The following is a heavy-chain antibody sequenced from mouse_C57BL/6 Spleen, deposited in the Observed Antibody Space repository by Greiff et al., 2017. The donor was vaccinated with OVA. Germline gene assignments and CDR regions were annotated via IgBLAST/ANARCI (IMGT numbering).Heavy chain of an antibody. CDR1: GYTFTSYW. J-gene: IGHJ4*01. Sequence: QVQLQQPGAELVKPGASVKLSCKASGYTFTSYWMQWVKQRPGQGLEWIGEIDPSDSYTNYNQKFKGKATLTVDTSSSTAYMQLSSLTSEDSAVYYCARANYGNYYAMDDWGQGTSVTVSS. V-gene: IGHV1-50*01. CDR2: IDPSDSYT. CDR3: ARANYGNYYAMDD. D-gene: IGHD2-1*01.